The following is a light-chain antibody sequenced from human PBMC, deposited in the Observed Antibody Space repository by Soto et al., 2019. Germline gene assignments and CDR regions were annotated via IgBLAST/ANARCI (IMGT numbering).Light chain of an antibody. CDR1: QDIGTY. J-gene: IGKJ5*01. CDR2: AAS. CDR3: QQSYISPVT. Sequence: QSPSSFSASTGDRVSITCRATQDIGTYLAWYQQIPGKAPKFLIYAASSLQGGVPSRFSGSGSGTDFTLTVDSLQPEDFATYYCQQSYISPVTFGQGTRLEIK. V-gene: IGKV1-8*01.